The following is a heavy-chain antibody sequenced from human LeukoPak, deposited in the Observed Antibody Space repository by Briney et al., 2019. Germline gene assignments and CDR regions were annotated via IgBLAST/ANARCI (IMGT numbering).Heavy chain of an antibody. D-gene: IGHD2-21*02. J-gene: IGHJ2*01. CDR3: ARAKGRDVVATRERYFDL. V-gene: IGHV4-4*07. CDR2: VYTRGST. Sequence: KPSQTLCLTCSVSGASISSRYWSWRRQPARKGMGWSGRVYTRGSTQYNPSLKSRVIMSIDTSRNQFSLRLNSVTAADTAVYYCARAKGRDVVATRERYFDLWGRGILVTVS. CDR1: GASISSRY.